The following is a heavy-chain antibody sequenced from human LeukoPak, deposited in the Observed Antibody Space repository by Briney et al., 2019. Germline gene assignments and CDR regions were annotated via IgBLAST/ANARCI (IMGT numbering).Heavy chain of an antibody. CDR1: GFTFTTYF. J-gene: IGHJ3*02. CDR3: ARDRNGDQRANAFDI. Sequence: ASVKVSCKASGFTFTTYFMHWVRQAPGQGLEWMGKINPSGDTTTYAQKFQGRITMTRDTSTSTVYMELSSLRSEDTAVYYCARDRNGDQRANAFDIWGQGTMVTVSS. D-gene: IGHD2-21*02. CDR2: INPSGDTT. V-gene: IGHV1-46*01.